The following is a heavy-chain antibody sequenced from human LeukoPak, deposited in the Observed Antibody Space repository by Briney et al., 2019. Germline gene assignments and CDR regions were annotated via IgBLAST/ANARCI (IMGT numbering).Heavy chain of an antibody. D-gene: IGHD3-3*01. Sequence: GGSLRLSCAASGFTYSNAWMSWVRQAPGKGLEWVGRIKSKTDGGTTDYAAPVKGRFTISRDDSKNTLYLQMNSLRAEDTAVYYCARGQTFWSGYHPDWGQGTLVTVSS. CDR3: ARGQTFWSGYHPD. V-gene: IGHV3-15*05. CDR2: IKSKTDGGTT. J-gene: IGHJ4*02. CDR1: GFTYSNAW.